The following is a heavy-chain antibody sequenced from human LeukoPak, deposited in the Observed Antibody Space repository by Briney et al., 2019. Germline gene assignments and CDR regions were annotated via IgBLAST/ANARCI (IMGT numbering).Heavy chain of an antibody. CDR1: GYTFTSYG. Sequence: ASVKVSCKASGYTFTSYGISWVRQAPGQGLEWMGWISAYNGNTNYAQKLQGRVTMTTDTSTSTAYMELRSLRSEDTAVYYCARALLRRSTRGYSYGYDYWGQGTLVTVSS. D-gene: IGHD5-18*01. V-gene: IGHV1-18*01. CDR3: ARALLRRSTRGYSYGYDY. CDR2: ISAYNGNT. J-gene: IGHJ4*02.